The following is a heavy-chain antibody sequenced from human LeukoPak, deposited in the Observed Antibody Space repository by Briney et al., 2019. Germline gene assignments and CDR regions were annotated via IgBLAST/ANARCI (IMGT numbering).Heavy chain of an antibody. Sequence: PSETLSLTCTVSGGSISSGDYYWSWIRQPAGKGLEWIGRIYTSGSTNYNPSLKSRVTISVDTSKNQFSLKLSSVTAADTAVYYCAREILDSSGSVDYWGQGTLVTVSS. J-gene: IGHJ4*02. D-gene: IGHD3-22*01. V-gene: IGHV4-61*02. CDR3: AREILDSSGSVDY. CDR1: GGSISSGDYY. CDR2: IYTSGST.